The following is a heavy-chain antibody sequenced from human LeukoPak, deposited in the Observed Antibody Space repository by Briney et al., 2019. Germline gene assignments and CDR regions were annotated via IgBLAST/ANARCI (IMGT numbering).Heavy chain of an antibody. D-gene: IGHD1-26*01. V-gene: IGHV3-30*02. CDR2: IRYDGSNK. CDR1: GFSFSDYA. Sequence: PGGSLRLSCAASGFSFSDYAIYWVRQTPGKGLEWVAFIRYDGSNKYYADSVKGRFTISRDNSKNTLYLQMNSLRAEDTAVYYCAKDPKWELRGYYFDYWGQGTLVTVSS. J-gene: IGHJ4*02. CDR3: AKDPKWELRGYYFDY.